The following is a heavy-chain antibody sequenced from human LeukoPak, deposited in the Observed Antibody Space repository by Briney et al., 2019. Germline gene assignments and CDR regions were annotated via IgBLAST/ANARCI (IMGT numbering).Heavy chain of an antibody. V-gene: IGHV3-48*03. CDR1: GFTFRSYE. D-gene: IGHD4-23*01. J-gene: IGHJ4*02. Sequence: GGSLRLSCAASGFTFRSYEMNWVRQAPGKGLEWVSYISSIGSALYYADSVKGRFTISRDNAKNSLYLQMNSLRAEDTAVYYCASLIGGSSGDYWGQGTLVTVSS. CDR3: ASLIGGSSGDY. CDR2: ISSIGSAL.